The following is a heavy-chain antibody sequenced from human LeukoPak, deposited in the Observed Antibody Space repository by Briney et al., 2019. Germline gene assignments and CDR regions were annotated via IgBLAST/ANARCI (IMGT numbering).Heavy chain of an antibody. D-gene: IGHD6-13*01. V-gene: IGHV4-59*01. Sequence: SETLSLTCTVSGGSISSYYWSWIRQPPGKGLEWIGYIYYSGSTNYNPSLKSRVTISVDTSKNQFSLELSSVTAADTAVYYCARVTYGSSPDYYYYYYMDVWGKGTTVTVSS. CDR2: IYYSGST. J-gene: IGHJ6*03. CDR1: GGSISSYY. CDR3: ARVTYGSSPDYYYYYYMDV.